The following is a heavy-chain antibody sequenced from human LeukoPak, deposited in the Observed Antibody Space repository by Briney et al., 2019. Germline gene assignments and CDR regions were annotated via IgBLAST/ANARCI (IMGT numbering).Heavy chain of an antibody. CDR2: IQYDGSNN. Sequence: PGGSLRLSCVASGFTFSSYDMHWVRQAPGKGLEWVAFIQYDGSNNSYGDSVKGRFTISRDNSKNTLYLQMNSPKTEDTAVYYCTRADYYDSSGYISTDAFDIWGQGTMVTVSS. V-gene: IGHV3-30*02. CDR1: GFTFSSYD. CDR3: TRADYYDSSGYISTDAFDI. D-gene: IGHD3-22*01. J-gene: IGHJ3*02.